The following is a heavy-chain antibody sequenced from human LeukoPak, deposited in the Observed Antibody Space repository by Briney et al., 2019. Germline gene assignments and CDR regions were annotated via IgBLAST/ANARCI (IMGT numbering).Heavy chain of an antibody. CDR2: INPSGGST. CDR1: GYTFTSYG. CDR3: ARAEFDP. J-gene: IGHJ5*02. V-gene: IGHV1-46*01. Sequence: GASVKVSYKASGYTFTSYGISWVRQAPGQGLEWMGIINPSGGSTSYAQKFQGRVTMTRDTSTSTVYMELSSLRSEDTAVYYCARAEFDPWGQGTLVTVSS.